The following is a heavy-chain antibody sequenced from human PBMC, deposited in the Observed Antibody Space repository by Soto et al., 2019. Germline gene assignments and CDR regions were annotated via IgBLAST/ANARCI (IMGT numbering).Heavy chain of an antibody. CDR2: IIPIFNST. J-gene: IGHJ4*02. CDR1: GSRFSNYV. Sequence: QVQLVQSGAEVKTPGSSLKVSCKVSGSRFSNYVISWVRQAPGHGLEWSGRIIPIFNSTKYAQSFQGRVTITADKSTSTASLELSSLRSDDTAVYYCAREGRGKKAGYNGLVSLGYWGQGTLVTVSS. D-gene: IGHD2-2*02. V-gene: IGHV1-69*06. CDR3: AREGRGKKAGYNGLVSLGY.